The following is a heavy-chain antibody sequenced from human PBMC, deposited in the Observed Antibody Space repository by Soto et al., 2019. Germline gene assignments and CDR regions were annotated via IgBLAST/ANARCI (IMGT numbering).Heavy chain of an antibody. CDR1: GGSVTSGNYY. V-gene: IGHV4-61*01. CDR3: ARGPVVTPFVDY. CDR2: IYYSGST. Sequence: PSETLSLTCTVSGGSVTSGNYYWSWLRQPPGKGLEGIGHIYYSGSTNYNPSLKSRVTISVDASKNQFSLKLSSVTAADTAIYYCARGPVVTPFVDYWGQGTLVTVSS. J-gene: IGHJ4*02. D-gene: IGHD2-21*02.